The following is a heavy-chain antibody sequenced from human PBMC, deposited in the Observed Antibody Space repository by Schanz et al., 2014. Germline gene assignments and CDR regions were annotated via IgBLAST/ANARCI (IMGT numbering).Heavy chain of an antibody. V-gene: IGHV4-34*02. J-gene: IGHJ2*01. CDR3: ARDTTWRLDL. CDR2: INQSGTT. CDR1: GGSFSSNY. D-gene: IGHD1-1*01. Sequence: QVQLQQWGAGLLKPSETLSLTCAVYGGSFSSNYWSWIRQPPGKGLEWIGEINQSGTTNYNPSLKSRVPMSVDTSKNQISLKLRSVTAADTAVYYCARDTTWRLDLWGRGTLVTVSS.